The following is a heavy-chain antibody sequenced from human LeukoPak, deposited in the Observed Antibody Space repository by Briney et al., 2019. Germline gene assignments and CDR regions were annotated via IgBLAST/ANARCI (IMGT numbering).Heavy chain of an antibody. V-gene: IGHV1-69*13. CDR3: ARRGYCSSTSCYVFDY. D-gene: IGHD2-2*01. CDR2: IIPIFGTA. J-gene: IGHJ4*02. Sequence: SVKVSCKASGGTFSSYAISWVRQAPGQGLEWMGGIIPIFGTANYAQKFQGRVTITADESTSTAYMELSSLRSEDTAVYYCARRGYCSSTSCYVFDYWGQGTLVTVSS. CDR1: GGTFSSYA.